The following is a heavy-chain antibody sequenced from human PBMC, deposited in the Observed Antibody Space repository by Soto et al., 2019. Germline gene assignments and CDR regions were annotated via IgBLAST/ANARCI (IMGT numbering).Heavy chain of an antibody. CDR1: GFTFSSYA. CDR3: ARERPPAAISDYYYGMDV. J-gene: IGHJ6*02. V-gene: IGHV3-30-3*01. Sequence: PGGSLRLSCAASGFTFSSYAMHWVRQAPGKGLEWVAVISYDGSNKYYADSVKGRFTISRDNSKNTLYLQMNSLGAENTAVYYCARERPPAAISDYYYGMDVWGQGTTITVAS. CDR2: ISYDGSNK. D-gene: IGHD2-2*01.